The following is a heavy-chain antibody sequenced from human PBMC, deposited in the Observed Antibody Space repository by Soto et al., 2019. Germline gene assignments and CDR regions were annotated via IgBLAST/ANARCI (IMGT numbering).Heavy chain of an antibody. V-gene: IGHV2-70*01. Sequence: SGPTLVNPAQTLTLTCTFSGFSLSTSGMCVSWIRQPPGKALEWLALIDWDDDKYYSTSLKTRLTISKDTSKNQVVLTMTNMDPVDTATYYCARIGTGTGYFDYWGQGTLVTVSS. D-gene: IGHD1-1*01. CDR1: GFSLSTSGMC. J-gene: IGHJ4*02. CDR2: IDWDDDK. CDR3: ARIGTGTGYFDY.